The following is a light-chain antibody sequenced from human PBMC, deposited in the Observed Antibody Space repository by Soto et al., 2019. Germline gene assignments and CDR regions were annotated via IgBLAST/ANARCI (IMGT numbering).Light chain of an antibody. CDR2: AAS. J-gene: IGKJ3*01. Sequence: AIQMTQSPSSLSASVGDRVTITCRASQGIRNDLDWFQQKPGKAPKLLIYAASNLQSGVPARVSGSGSGTDFTLTISSLQPEDFATYYCLQKYFYPFTCGPGTKVDI. CDR3: LQKYFYPFT. V-gene: IGKV1-6*01. CDR1: QGIRND.